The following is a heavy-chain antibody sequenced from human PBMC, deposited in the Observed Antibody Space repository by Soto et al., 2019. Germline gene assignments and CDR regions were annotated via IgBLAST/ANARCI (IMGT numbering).Heavy chain of an antibody. D-gene: IGHD2-15*01. CDR1: GGTFSSYA. Sequence: ASVKVSCKASGGTFSSYAISWVRQAPGQGLEWMGGIIPIFGTANYAQKFQGRVTITADESTSTAYMELSSLRSEDTAVYYCARESRYCSGGRCYSGRDYWGQG. CDR2: IIPIFGTA. CDR3: ARESRYCSGGRCYSGRDY. J-gene: IGHJ4*02. V-gene: IGHV1-69*13.